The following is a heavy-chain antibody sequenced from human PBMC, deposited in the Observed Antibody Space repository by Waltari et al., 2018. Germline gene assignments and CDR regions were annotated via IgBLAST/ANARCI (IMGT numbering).Heavy chain of an antibody. V-gene: IGHV3-23*01. Sequence: EAHMLESGGGLAQPGGSLRLSCAASGFTFSIPALTWVRQAPGKGLEWVSVITGNAVDTYYADSVRGRFTISWDNSKNTLYLQMNALRAEDTAIYYCALNSRHCPHAACYDYWGQGTLVTVSS. J-gene: IGHJ4*02. CDR1: GFTFSIPA. CDR3: ALNSRHCPHAACYDY. CDR2: ITGNAVDT. D-gene: IGHD2-8*01.